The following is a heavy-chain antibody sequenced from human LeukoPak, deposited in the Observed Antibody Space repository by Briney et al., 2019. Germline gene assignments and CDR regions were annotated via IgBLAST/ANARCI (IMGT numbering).Heavy chain of an antibody. V-gene: IGHV4-39*07. Sequence: PSETLSVTRTVSGGSISSSSHYWGWIRQPPGKGLEWIGTIYYSGSTYYNPSLKSRATISVDTSKNQFSLKLSSVTAADTAVYYCARTPLSGYCSGGSCSARGAFDIWGQGTMVTVSS. CDR3: ARTPLSGYCSGGSCSARGAFDI. D-gene: IGHD2-15*01. CDR2: IYYSGST. CDR1: GGSISSSSHY. J-gene: IGHJ3*02.